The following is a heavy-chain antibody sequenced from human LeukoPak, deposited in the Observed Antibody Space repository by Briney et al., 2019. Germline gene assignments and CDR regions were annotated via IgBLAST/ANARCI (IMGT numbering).Heavy chain of an antibody. CDR1: GFTFSSYS. J-gene: IGHJ4*02. V-gene: IGHV3-21*04. CDR2: ISSSSSYI. CDR3: ARVRGLNYGFLAY. Sequence: GGSLRLSCAASGFTFSSYSMNWVRQAPGKGLEWVSSISSSSSYIYYADSVKGRFTISRDNSKNTLFLQMSSLRAEDTAVYYCARVRGLNYGFLAYWGQGTLVTVSS. D-gene: IGHD3-10*01.